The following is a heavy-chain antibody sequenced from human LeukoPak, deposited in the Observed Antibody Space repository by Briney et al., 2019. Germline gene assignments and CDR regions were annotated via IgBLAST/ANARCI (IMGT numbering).Heavy chain of an antibody. V-gene: IGHV3-74*01. CDR1: GFTFSSYW. D-gene: IGHD4-17*01. Sequence: PGGSLRLSCAASGFTFSSYWMHWVRQAPGKGLVWVSRINSDGSSTSYADSVKGRFTISRDNAKNTLYLQMNSLRAEDTAVYYCAKTPLSGDYRYYFDYWGQGTLVTVSS. J-gene: IGHJ4*02. CDR3: AKTPLSGDYRYYFDY. CDR2: INSDGSST.